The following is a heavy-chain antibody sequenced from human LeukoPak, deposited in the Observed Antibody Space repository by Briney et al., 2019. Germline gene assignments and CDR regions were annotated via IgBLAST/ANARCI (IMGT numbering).Heavy chain of an antibody. CDR2: IYTRGSP. V-gene: IGHV4-4*07. D-gene: IGHD3-22*01. CDR3: ARDGYYYDSSGSSPLDY. Sequence: SETLSLTCTVSGGSISSCYWSWIRQPAGGVRGCVGRIYTRGSPNYNTSSKSRVTMPVDTSKNQFSLKRSSVNPAHTSFYYCARDGYYYDSSGSSPLDYGGQGTRVTVSS. CDR1: GGSISSCY. J-gene: IGHJ4*02.